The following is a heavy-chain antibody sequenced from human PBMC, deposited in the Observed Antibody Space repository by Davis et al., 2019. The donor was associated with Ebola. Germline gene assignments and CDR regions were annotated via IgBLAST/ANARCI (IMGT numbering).Heavy chain of an antibody. CDR3: ARVVYYYDSSGYMDY. D-gene: IGHD3-22*01. J-gene: IGHJ4*02. CDR2: INPSGGST. Sequence: ASVKVSCKASGYTFTNYYMNWVRQAPGQGLEWMGIINPSGGSTSYAQKFQGRVTMTRDTSTSTVYMELSSLRSEDPAVYYCARVVYYYDSSGYMDYWGRGTLVTVSS. V-gene: IGHV1-46*03. CDR1: GYTFTNYY.